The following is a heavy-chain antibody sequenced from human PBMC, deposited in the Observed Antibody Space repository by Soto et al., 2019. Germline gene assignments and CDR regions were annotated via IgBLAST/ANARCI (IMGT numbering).Heavy chain of an antibody. D-gene: IGHD3-10*01. CDR3: ARVHYYGSGSYRRGKNWFDP. J-gene: IGHJ5*02. Sequence: SVKVSCKASGFTFSNSAMQWVRQARGQRLEWIGWIVVGSGNTNYAQKFQERVTFTTDMSTSTAYMELSSLRSEDTAVYYCARVHYYGSGSYRRGKNWFDPWGQGTLVTVSS. CDR2: IVVGSGNT. V-gene: IGHV1-58*02. CDR1: GFTFSNSA.